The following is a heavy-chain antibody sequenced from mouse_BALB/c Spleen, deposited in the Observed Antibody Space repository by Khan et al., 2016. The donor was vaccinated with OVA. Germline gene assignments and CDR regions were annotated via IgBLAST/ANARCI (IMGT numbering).Heavy chain of an antibody. Sequence: EVQLQESGPGLVKPSQSLSLTCTVTGCSITSDYAWNWIRQFPGNKLEWMGYIHYSGSTSYIPSLKSRISITRDTSKNQFFLHLNSVTSEDTATYYCARGRAYWGQGTLVTVSA. CDR2: IHYSGST. CDR3: ARGRAY. J-gene: IGHJ3*01. CDR1: GCSITSDYA. V-gene: IGHV3-2*02. D-gene: IGHD3-3*01.